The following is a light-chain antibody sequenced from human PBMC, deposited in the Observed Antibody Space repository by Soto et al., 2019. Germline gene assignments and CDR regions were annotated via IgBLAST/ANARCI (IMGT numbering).Light chain of an antibody. CDR1: QSIGTW. J-gene: IGKJ4*01. Sequence: DIQMPQDPSTLSASVGDRVTITCRASQSIGTWVAWYQQNPVKAPKLLIYRASTLESGVPSRFSGSGFGTEFTLTISSLQPDDCATFYCQQSNENSFTFGGGTKV. V-gene: IGKV1-5*03. CDR2: RAS. CDR3: QQSNENSFT.